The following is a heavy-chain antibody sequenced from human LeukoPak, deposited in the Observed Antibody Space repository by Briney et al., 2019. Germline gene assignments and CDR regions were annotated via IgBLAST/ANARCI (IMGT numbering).Heavy chain of an antibody. CDR1: GFTFSSYG. CDR3: ARGVMYYDSSGYLFDY. CDR2: IWYDGSNK. Sequence: PGRSLRLSCAASGFTFSSYGMHWVRQAPGKGLEWVAIIWYDGSNKYYADSVKGLLTISRDNSKNTLYLQMNSLRAEDTAVYYCARGVMYYDSSGYLFDYWGQGILVTVSS. J-gene: IGHJ4*02. D-gene: IGHD3-22*01. V-gene: IGHV3-33*01.